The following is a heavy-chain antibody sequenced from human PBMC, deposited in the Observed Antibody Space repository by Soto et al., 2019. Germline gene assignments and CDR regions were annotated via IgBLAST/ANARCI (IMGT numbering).Heavy chain of an antibody. J-gene: IGHJ4*02. CDR2: ISSSSSYI. CDR1: GFTFSSYS. CDR3: AKKVNSGSGSQFFDY. V-gene: IGHV3-21*04. D-gene: IGHD3-10*01. Sequence: PGGSLRLSCAASGFTFSSYSRNWVRQAPGKGLEWVSSISSSSSYIYYADSVKGRFTISRDNAKNSLYLQMNSLRAEDTAIYYCAKKVNSGSGSQFFDYWGQGTLVTVSS.